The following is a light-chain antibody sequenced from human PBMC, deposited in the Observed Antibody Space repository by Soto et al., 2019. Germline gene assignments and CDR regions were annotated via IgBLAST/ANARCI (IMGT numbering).Light chain of an antibody. CDR3: CSYAGRYTWM. CDR1: SSDVGGYNF. J-gene: IGLJ3*02. Sequence: QSVLTQPRSVSGSPGQSVTISCTGTSSDVGGYNFVSWYQQHPGKAPKVMIYDVSKRPSGVPDRFSASKSGNTASLTISGLQAEDEADYYCCSYAGRYTWMFGGGTKLTVL. CDR2: DVS. V-gene: IGLV2-11*01.